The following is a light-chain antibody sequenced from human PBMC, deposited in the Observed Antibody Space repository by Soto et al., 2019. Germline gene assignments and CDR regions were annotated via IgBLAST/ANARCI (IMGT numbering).Light chain of an antibody. Sequence: PSTLSASVGDRVTITCRASQIISRWLAWYQQKPGKAPKLLIFDASSLQSGVPSRFSGSGSGTEFTLTISSLQPDDFATYYCQQYNTYITFGPGTKVDIK. J-gene: IGKJ3*01. CDR3: QQYNTYIT. CDR1: QIISRW. CDR2: DAS. V-gene: IGKV1-5*01.